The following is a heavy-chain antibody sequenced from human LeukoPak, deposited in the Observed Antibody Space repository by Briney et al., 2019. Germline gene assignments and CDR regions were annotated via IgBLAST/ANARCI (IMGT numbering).Heavy chain of an antibody. CDR3: AREPAPRKNYYDSSGYYLGDYYYGMDV. J-gene: IGHJ6*02. CDR2: INTNTGNP. Sequence: ASVKVSCKASGYTFTSYAMNWVRQAPGQGLEWMGWINTNTGNPTYAQGFTGRFVFSLDTSVSTAYLQICSLKAEDTAVYYCAREPAPRKNYYDSSGYYLGDYYYGMDVWGQGTTVTVSS. CDR1: GYTFTSYA. V-gene: IGHV7-4-1*01. D-gene: IGHD3-22*01.